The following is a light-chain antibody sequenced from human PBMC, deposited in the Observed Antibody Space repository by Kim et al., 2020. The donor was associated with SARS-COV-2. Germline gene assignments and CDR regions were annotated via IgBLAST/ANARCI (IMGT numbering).Light chain of an antibody. CDR1: QSISSY. CDR3: LQSYSTPPYT. CDR2: AAS. J-gene: IGKJ2*01. V-gene: IGKV1-39*01. Sequence: DIQMTQSPFSLSASVGDRVTITCLASQSISSYLNWYQQKPGKAPKLLIYAASSLQSWVTSRFSGSGSGTDFALSISSLQPEDGATYCCLQSYSTPPYTFGQGPKLEI.